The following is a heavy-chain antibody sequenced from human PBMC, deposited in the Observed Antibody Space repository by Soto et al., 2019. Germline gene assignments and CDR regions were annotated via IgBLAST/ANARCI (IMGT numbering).Heavy chain of an antibody. CDR2: IGTGGGT. CDR3: ARDTTVTTPTYFAS. D-gene: IGHD4-17*01. CDR1: GFTFSSYA. Sequence: EVPLVQSGGGLVQPGGSLRLSCAGSGFTFSSYAMHWVRQAPGKGLEWVSAIGTGGGTYYADSVKGRFTISRDNSKNTLYLQMHSLRADDTAVYYCARDTTVTTPTYFASWGQGTLVIVSS. J-gene: IGHJ4*02. V-gene: IGHV3-13*01.